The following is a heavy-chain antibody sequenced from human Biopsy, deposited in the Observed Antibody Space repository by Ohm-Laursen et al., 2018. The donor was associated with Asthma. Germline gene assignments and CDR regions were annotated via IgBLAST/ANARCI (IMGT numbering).Heavy chain of an antibody. V-gene: IGHV4-39*01. Sequence: TLSLTCTVSGGSMSSSSYYWGWIRQPPGKGLEWMGSISYNGSAYHNPSLKSRVTISVNTSKNLFSLKLSSVTAADTAVYYCARHWDWGSFFDYWGQGTPVTVSS. CDR3: ARHWDWGSFFDY. J-gene: IGHJ4*02. CDR2: ISYNGSA. CDR1: GGSMSSSSYY. D-gene: IGHD7-27*01.